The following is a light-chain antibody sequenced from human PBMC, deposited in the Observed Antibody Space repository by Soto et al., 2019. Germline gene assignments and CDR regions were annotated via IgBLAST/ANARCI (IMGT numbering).Light chain of an antibody. J-gene: IGKJ4*01. V-gene: IGKV3-20*01. CDR3: QQYGSSPLT. CDR1: QSVRSNY. CDR2: DAS. Sequence: EIVLTQSPGTLSLSPGETATLSCRASQSVRSNYLAWYQQQPGQAPRFLIYDASSRAPGIPDRFSGSGSGTDFTLTISRLEPEDFAVYYCQQYGSSPLTFCGGTKVEIK.